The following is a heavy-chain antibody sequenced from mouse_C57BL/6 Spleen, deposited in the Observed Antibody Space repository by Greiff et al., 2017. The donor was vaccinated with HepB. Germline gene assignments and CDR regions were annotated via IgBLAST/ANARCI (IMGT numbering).Heavy chain of an antibody. CDR2: IDPSDSET. V-gene: IGHV1-52*01. CDR1: GYTFTSYW. Sequence: QVQLQQPGAELVRPGSSVKLSCKASGYTFTSYWMHWVKQRPIQGLEWIGNIDPSDSETHYNQKFKDKATLTVDKSSSTAYMQLSSLTSEDSAVYYCARRVLYDGYYGYFDYWGQGTTLTVSS. D-gene: IGHD2-3*01. CDR3: ARRVLYDGYYGYFDY. J-gene: IGHJ2*01.